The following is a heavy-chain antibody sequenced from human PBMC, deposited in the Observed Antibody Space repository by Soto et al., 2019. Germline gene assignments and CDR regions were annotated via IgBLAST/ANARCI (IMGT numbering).Heavy chain of an antibody. CDR3: AGERRVPAATRWFDP. V-gene: IGHV4-30-4*01. CDR2: IYYSGST. D-gene: IGHD2-2*01. J-gene: IGHJ5*02. CDR1: GGSISSGDYY. Sequence: PSETLSLTCTVSGGSISSGDYYWSWIRQPPGKGLEWIGYIYYSGSTYYNPSLKSRVTISVDTSKNKFSLKLSSVTAADTAVYYCAGERRVPAATRWFDPWGQGTLVTVSS.